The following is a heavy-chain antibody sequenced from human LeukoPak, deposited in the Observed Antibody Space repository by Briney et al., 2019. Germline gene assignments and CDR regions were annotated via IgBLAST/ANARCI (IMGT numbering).Heavy chain of an antibody. V-gene: IGHV5-51*01. CDR3: ASNLLSVEPFYFDY. CDR1: GYTFTNYW. Sequence: GESLKISCKGSGYTFTNYWIGWVRQMPGKGLEWMGIIYPGDSDTRYSPSFQGQVTISADKSINTAYLQWSSLKASDTAMYYCASNLLSVEPFYFDYWGQGALVTVSS. D-gene: IGHD1-1*01. CDR2: IYPGDSDT. J-gene: IGHJ4*02.